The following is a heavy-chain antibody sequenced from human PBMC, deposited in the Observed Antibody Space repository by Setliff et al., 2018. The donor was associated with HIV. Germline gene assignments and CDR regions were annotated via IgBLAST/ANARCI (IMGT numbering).Heavy chain of an antibody. CDR2: ISVHNDNS. J-gene: IGHJ4*02. Sequence: ASVKVSCKASDYTFINYGINWVRQAPGQGLEWMGWISVHNDNSNYAQRFRDRVTMTTDIPTSTAYMELRGLRSDDTAVYYCARDVGYCTATSCQTGFDYWGQGTLVTVSS. V-gene: IGHV1-18*01. D-gene: IGHD2-8*02. CDR3: ARDVGYCTATSCQTGFDY. CDR1: DYTFINYG.